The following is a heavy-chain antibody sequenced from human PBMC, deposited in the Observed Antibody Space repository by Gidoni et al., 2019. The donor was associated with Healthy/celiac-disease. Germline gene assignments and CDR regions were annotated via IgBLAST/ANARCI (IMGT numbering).Heavy chain of an antibody. CDR3: AKDMDEVVIPHRPDYYYYGMDV. CDR2: ISWNSGSI. CDR1: GFTFDDSA. Sequence: EVQLVESGGGLVQPGRSLRLSCAASGFTFDDSAMHWVRQAPGKGLEWVSGISWNSGSIGYADSVKGRFTISRDNAKNSLYLQMNSLRAEDTALYYCAKDMDEVVIPHRPDYYYYGMDVWGQGTTVTVSS. V-gene: IGHV3-9*01. D-gene: IGHD3-22*01. J-gene: IGHJ6*02.